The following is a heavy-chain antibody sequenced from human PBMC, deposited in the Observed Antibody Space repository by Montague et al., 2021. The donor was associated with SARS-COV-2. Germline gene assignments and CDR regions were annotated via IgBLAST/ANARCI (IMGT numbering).Heavy chain of an antibody. CDR2: IFHSGIT. V-gene: IGHV4-59*13. CDR1: GGSISSYY. D-gene: IGHD1-20*01. Sequence: SETLSLTCSVSGGSISSYYWCWIRQSPGRGLEWIGYIFHSGITDXNPSLKSRVTISVDMSKNQFSLQLNSVTAADSAVYYCARTEYNWNDWFDPWGQGTLVIVSS. CDR3: ARTEYNWNDWFDP. J-gene: IGHJ5*02.